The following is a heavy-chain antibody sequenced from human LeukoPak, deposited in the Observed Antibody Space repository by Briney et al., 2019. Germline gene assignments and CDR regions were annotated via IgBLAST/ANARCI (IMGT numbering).Heavy chain of an antibody. J-gene: IGHJ5*02. D-gene: IGHD6-19*01. Sequence: GGSLRLSCAASGFTFSSYWMHWVRQVPGQGLEWVSHITWDGGSTYYAGSVKGRFTISRDNSKNSLYLQMNSLGAEDTALYYCAKDIHIGHGSGWPASWGQGTLVTVSS. CDR1: GFTFSSYW. V-gene: IGHV3-43D*03. CDR2: ITWDGGST. CDR3: AKDIHIGHGSGWPAS.